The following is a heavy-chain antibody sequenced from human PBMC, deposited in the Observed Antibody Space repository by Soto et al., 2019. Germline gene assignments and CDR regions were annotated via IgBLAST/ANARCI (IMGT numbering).Heavy chain of an antibody. V-gene: IGHV4-31*03. CDR2: IYYTGST. Sequence: SETLSLTCTVSCATISSGGYYWSWVRQHPGKGLEWIGYIYYTGSTHYNPSLENRVTISVDTSQNQFSLRLDSVTAADTAVYFCARDRGDYGGNSGIDYWGQGTLVTVSS. CDR1: CATISSGGYY. CDR3: ARDRGDYGGNSGIDY. D-gene: IGHD4-17*01. J-gene: IGHJ4*02.